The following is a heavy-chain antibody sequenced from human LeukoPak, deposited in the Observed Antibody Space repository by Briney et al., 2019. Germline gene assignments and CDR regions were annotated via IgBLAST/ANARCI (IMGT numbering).Heavy chain of an antibody. Sequence: PSETLSLTCTVSGGSISSSRYYWGWIRQPPGKGLEWIGTIYYSGSTYYNPSLKSRVTISVDTPKNQFSLKLSSVTAADTAVYYCARRGMAAAGFFDYWGQGTLVTVSS. CDR3: ARRGMAAAGFFDY. D-gene: IGHD6-13*01. CDR2: IYYSGST. CDR1: GGSISSSRYY. V-gene: IGHV4-39*01. J-gene: IGHJ4*02.